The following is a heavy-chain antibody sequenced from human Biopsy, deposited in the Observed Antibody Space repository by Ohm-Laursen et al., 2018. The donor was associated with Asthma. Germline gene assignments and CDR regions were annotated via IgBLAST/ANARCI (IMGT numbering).Heavy chain of an antibody. J-gene: IGHJ5*02. V-gene: IGHV1-2*06. D-gene: IGHD7-27*01. CDR1: GYTFIGSH. CDR3: ARGQKSPGDRWFDP. Sequence: ASVKVSCKASGYTFIGSHIHWVRQAPGQGLEWMGRINPNSGGTNYAQKFQGRVTMTSDTSISTACMELSRLRSDDTALYYCARGQKSPGDRWFDPWGQGTLVTVSS. CDR2: INPNSGGT.